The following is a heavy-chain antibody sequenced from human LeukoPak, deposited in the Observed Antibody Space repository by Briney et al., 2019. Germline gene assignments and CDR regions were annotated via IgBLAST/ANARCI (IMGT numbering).Heavy chain of an antibody. D-gene: IGHD6-19*01. CDR3: ARDSPPQAVAGKGPNWFDP. CDR2: INHSGST. J-gene: IGHJ5*02. V-gene: IGHV4-34*01. CDR1: GGSFSGYY. Sequence: SETLSLTCAVYGGSFSGYYWSWIRQPPGKGLEWIGEINHSGSTNYNPSLKSRVTISVDTSKNQFSLKLSSVTAADTAVYYCARDSPPQAVAGKGPNWFDPWGQGTLVTVSS.